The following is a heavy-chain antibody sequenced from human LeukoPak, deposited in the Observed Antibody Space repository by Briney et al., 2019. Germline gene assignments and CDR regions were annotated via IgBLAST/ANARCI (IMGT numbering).Heavy chain of an antibody. J-gene: IGHJ5*02. Sequence: SETLSLTCTASGGSISSYYWSWIRQPPGKGLEWIGYIYYSGSTNYNPSLKSRVTISVDTSKNQFSLKLSAVTAADTAVYYCARGGGVTTVTTNWFAPWGQGTLVTVSS. CDR2: IYYSGST. CDR1: GGSISSYY. D-gene: IGHD4-11*01. V-gene: IGHV4-59*12. CDR3: ARGGGVTTVTTNWFAP.